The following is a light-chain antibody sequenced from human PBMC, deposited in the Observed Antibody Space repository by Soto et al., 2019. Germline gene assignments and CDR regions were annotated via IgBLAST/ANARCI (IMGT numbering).Light chain of an antibody. Sequence: EIVLTQSPGTLSLSPGERATLSCRASESVASSYLAWYQQKPGQAPRLLIYGASSRATGIPDRFSGRGSGTDFTLTIRRLEPEDFAVYYCQQYGSSPWAFGPGTKVEIK. CDR3: QQYGSSPWA. J-gene: IGKJ1*01. CDR1: ESVASSY. CDR2: GAS. V-gene: IGKV3-20*01.